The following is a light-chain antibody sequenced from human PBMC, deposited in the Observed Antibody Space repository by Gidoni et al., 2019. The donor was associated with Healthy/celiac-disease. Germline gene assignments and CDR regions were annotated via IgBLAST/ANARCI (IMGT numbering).Light chain of an antibody. CDR3: QQYGSSFWT. CDR1: QSVSSSY. J-gene: IGKJ1*01. Sequence: EIVLTQSPGTLSLSPGERATLSCRASQSVSSSYLAWYQQKPGQAPRLLLYGASSRATGLPDRFSGSGSGTDFTLTISRLEPEDFAVYYCQQYGSSFWTFGQGTKVEIK. V-gene: IGKV3-20*01. CDR2: GAS.